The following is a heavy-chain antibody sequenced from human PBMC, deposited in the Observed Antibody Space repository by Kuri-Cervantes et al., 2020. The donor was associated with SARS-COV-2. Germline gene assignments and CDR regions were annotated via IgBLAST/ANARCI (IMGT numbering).Heavy chain of an antibody. J-gene: IGHJ3*02. CDR1: GGTFSSYA. V-gene: IGHV1-69*04. CDR3: AADIVGLTYVFDI. CDR2: IIPILGIA. D-gene: IGHD1-26*01. Sequence: ASVKVSCKASGGTFSSYAISWVRQAPGQGLEWMGRIIPILGIANYAQKFQGRVTITADKSTSTAYMELSSLRSEDTAVYYCAADIVGLTYVFDIWGQGTMVTVSS.